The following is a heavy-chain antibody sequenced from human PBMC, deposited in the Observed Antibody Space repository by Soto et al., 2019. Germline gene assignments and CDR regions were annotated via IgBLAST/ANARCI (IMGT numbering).Heavy chain of an antibody. J-gene: IGHJ4*02. Sequence: GGSLRLSCAASGFTFSSYWMSWVRQAPGKGLEWVANIKQDGSEKYYVDSVKGRFTISRDNAKNSLYLQMNSLRAEDTAVYYCARASLRFLEWLLLPRQEYYFDYCGQGTLVTVSS. CDR1: GFTFSSYW. CDR3: ARASLRFLEWLLLPRQEYYFDY. D-gene: IGHD3-3*01. V-gene: IGHV3-7*01. CDR2: IKQDGSEK.